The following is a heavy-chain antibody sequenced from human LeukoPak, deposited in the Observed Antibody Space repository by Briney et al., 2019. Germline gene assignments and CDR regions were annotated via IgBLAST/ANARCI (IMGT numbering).Heavy chain of an antibody. CDR2: IYTSGST. J-gene: IGHJ4*02. D-gene: IGHD3-22*01. CDR3: ARVTTGGYYNY. V-gene: IGHV4-61*02. CDR1: GGSISSGSYY. Sequence: SETLSLTCTVSGGSISSGSYYWSWIRPPAGKGLEWIGRIYTSGSTNYNPSLKSRVTISLDTSENHFSLKLSSVTAADTAVYYCARVTTGGYYNYWGQGTLVTVSS.